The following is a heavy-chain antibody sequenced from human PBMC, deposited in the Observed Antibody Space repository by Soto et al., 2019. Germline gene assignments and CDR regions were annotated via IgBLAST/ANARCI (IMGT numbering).Heavy chain of an antibody. CDR1: GYSFAGYW. V-gene: IGHV5-51*01. D-gene: IGHD3-10*01. CDR3: ARLPGVRGVFDGFNV. CDR2: IYPGDSDT. J-gene: IGHJ3*01. Sequence: GESLKISCKGSGYSFAGYWIGWVRQMPGKGLDWMGVIYPGDSDTRYSPSFHGQVTISADKSISTAYLQWSSLKASDTAMYFCARLPGVRGVFDGFNVWGQGTMVTVSS.